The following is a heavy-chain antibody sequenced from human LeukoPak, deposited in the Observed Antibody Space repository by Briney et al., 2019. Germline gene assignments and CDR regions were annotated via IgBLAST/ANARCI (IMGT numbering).Heavy chain of an antibody. CDR3: ARELRFLEWLFGESPGMDV. CDR1: GYTFTGYY. D-gene: IGHD3-3*01. Sequence: ASVKVSCKASGYTFTGYYMHWVRQAPGQGLEWMGWINPNSGGTNYAQKFQGRVTMTRDTSISIAYMELSRLRSDDTAVYYCARELRFLEWLFGESPGMDVWGQGTTVTVSS. V-gene: IGHV1-2*02. CDR2: INPNSGGT. J-gene: IGHJ6*02.